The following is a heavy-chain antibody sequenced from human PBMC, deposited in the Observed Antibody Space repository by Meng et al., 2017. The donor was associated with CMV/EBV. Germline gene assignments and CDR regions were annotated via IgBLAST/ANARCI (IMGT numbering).Heavy chain of an antibody. CDR2: ISSSSSYI. CDR3: ARGQGRRVVNWFDP. J-gene: IGHJ5*02. CDR1: GFTFSSYS. D-gene: IGHD2-2*01. Sequence: GESLKISCAASGFTFSSYSMNWVRQAPGKGLEWVSSISSSSSYIYYADSVKGRFTISRDNAKNSLYLQMNSLRAEDTAVYYCARGQGRRVVNWFDPWGQGTLVTVSS. V-gene: IGHV3-21*01.